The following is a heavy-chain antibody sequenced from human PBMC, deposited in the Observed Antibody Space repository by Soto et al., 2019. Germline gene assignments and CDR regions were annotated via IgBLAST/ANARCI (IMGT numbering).Heavy chain of an antibody. D-gene: IGHD2-15*01. Sequence: SVEGSCEACVGTLSRCTCSCVRQAPRQGLEWMGRVIPNLGVTNYAKKFQGRFTIVVDTSTSTAYMELNSLRYEDTAVYYCARDKGYCSDTSCPDFDYWGQGTLVTVSS. J-gene: IGHJ4*02. CDR2: VIPNLGVT. V-gene: IGHV1-69*04. CDR1: VGTLSRCT. CDR3: ARDKGYCSDTSCPDFDY.